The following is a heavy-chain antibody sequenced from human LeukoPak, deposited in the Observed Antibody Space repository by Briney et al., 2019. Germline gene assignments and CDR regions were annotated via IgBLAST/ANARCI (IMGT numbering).Heavy chain of an antibody. CDR3: AREIGSYYYDSSGYDH. V-gene: IGHV1-18*01. D-gene: IGHD3-22*01. CDR1: GYTFTNYG. CDR2: ISAYNGNT. Sequence: WASVKVSCKASGYTFTNYGISWVRQAPGQGLEWMGWISAYNGNTNYAQKLQGRVTMTTDTSTSTAYMELRSLRSDDTAVYYCAREIGSYYYDSSGYDHWGQGTLVTVSS. J-gene: IGHJ4*02.